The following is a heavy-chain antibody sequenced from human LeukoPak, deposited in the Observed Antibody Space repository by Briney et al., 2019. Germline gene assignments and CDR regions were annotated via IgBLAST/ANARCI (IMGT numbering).Heavy chain of an antibody. J-gene: IGHJ4*02. CDR2: INLNGGGT. Sequence: ASVKVSCKASGSTFTSYFMHWVRQAPGQGLEGMGIINLNGGGTRYAQKFQGRGTITRYTATSTAFIELKSLSREGTALYFCCRGVEKGESLFDYWGKGTLVTVS. CDR3: CRGVEKGESLFDY. D-gene: IGHD5/OR15-5a*01. V-gene: IGHV1-46*01. CDR1: GSTFTSYF.